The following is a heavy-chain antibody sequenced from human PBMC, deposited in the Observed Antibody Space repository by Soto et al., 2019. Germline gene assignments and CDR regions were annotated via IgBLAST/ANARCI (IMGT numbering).Heavy chain of an antibody. D-gene: IGHD1-26*01. V-gene: IGHV3-23*01. Sequence: EVQLFESGGGLVQAGGSLTLACAASGFTFGEYALTWVRQAPGKGLEWVSAISGSGGDTYYADSVKGRFTISRDNFKDTLFLQMNSLRAEDTALYYCAQDTGYSGNYRLFDYWGQGTLVSVSS. J-gene: IGHJ4*02. CDR1: GFTFGEYA. CDR3: AQDTGYSGNYRLFDY. CDR2: ISGSGGDT.